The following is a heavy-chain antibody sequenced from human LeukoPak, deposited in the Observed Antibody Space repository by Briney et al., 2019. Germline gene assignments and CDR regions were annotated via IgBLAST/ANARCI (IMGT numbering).Heavy chain of an antibody. CDR2: IYYNVAT. J-gene: IGHJ4*02. D-gene: IGHD5-24*01. V-gene: IGHV4-39*02. Sequence: KSSETLSLTCTDSGGSISSSIYYWGWFRQTPGKGLEWIGSIYYNVATYYNSSLKSRVTISVDTSKNHLSLKLSSVTAADTAVYYCARVRDGYNRNWAYWGQGTLVTVSS. CDR1: GGSISSSIYY. CDR3: ARVRDGYNRNWAY.